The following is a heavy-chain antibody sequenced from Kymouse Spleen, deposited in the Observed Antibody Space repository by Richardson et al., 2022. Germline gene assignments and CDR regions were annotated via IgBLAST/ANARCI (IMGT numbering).Heavy chain of an antibody. CDR2: IWYDGSNK. CDR3: ARDQGYCTNGVCFTGWFDP. V-gene: IGHV3-33*01. Sequence: QVQLVESGGGVVQPGRSLRLSCAASGFTFSSYGMHWVRQAPGKGLEWVAVIWYDGSNKYYADSVKGRFTISRDNSKNTLYLQMNSLRAEDTAVYYCARDQGYCTNGVCFTGWFDPWGQGTLVTVSS. CDR1: GFTFSSYG. J-gene: IGHJ5*02. D-gene: IGHD2-8*01.